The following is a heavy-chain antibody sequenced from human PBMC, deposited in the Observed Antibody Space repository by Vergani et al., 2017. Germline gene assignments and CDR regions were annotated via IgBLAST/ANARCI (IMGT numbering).Heavy chain of an antibody. V-gene: IGHV1-2*02. D-gene: IGHD4-23*01. CDR2: INPNNGGT. Sequence: QEQLVQSGAEVKKPGASVKVSCKASGYTFTGYYLHWVRQAPGQGLEWMGWINPNNGGTNYAQKFQGRVTVTRDTSISTAYMEVTSLRSDDTAVYYCERVMNXSWSGGRWDAFEIWGQGTVVIVSS. CDR1: GYTFTGYY. J-gene: IGHJ3*02. CDR3: ERVMNXSWSGGRWDAFEI.